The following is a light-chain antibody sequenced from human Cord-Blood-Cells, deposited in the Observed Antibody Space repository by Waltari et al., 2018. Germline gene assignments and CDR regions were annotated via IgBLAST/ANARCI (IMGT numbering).Light chain of an antibody. Sequence: EIVLTQPPATLSLSPGERATLSCRASQSLSSYLAWYQQKPGQAPRLLIYDASNSATGIPARFSGSGSGTDFTLTISSLEPEDFAVYYCQQRSNWPPMYTFGQGTKLEIK. J-gene: IGKJ2*01. CDR1: QSLSSY. CDR3: QQRSNWPPMYT. CDR2: DAS. V-gene: IGKV3-11*01.